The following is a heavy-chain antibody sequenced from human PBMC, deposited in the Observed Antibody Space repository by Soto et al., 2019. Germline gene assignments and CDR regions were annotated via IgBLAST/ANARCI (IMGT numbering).Heavy chain of an antibody. CDR3: AKEELGLVTDVWYFDL. V-gene: IGHV3-30*18. CDR2: ISYDGSNK. J-gene: IGHJ2*01. CDR1: GFTFSSYG. Sequence: QVQLVESGGGVVQPGRSLRLSCAASGFTFSSYGMHWVRQAPGKGLEWVAVISYDGSNKYYADSVKGRFTISRDNSKNTLYLQMNSLRAEDTAVYYCAKEELGLVTDVWYFDLWGRGTLVTVSS. D-gene: IGHD2-21*02.